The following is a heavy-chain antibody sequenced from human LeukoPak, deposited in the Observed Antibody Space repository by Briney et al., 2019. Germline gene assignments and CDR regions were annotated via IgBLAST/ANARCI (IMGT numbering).Heavy chain of an antibody. V-gene: IGHV3-23*01. D-gene: IGHD1-26*01. J-gene: IGHJ4*02. CDR1: GFTLNNYA. CDR2: INNSGGST. CDR3: ARKYSGTNPFDY. Sequence: PGGSLRLSCAASGFTLNNYAMSWVRQAPGKGLEWVSIINNSGGSTYYADSGKGRFTISRDLSKNTLYLQMNSLRAEDTALYYCARKYSGTNPFDYWGQGTLVNVSS.